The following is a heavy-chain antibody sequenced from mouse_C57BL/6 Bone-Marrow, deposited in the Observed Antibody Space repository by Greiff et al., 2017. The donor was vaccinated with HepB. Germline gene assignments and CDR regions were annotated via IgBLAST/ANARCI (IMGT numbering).Heavy chain of an antibody. J-gene: IGHJ4*01. CDR2: IDPENGDT. CDR3: TIGYYYAMDY. V-gene: IGHV14-4*01. Sequence: DVKLVESGAELVRPGASVKLSCTASGFNIKDDYMHWVKQRPEQGLEWIGWIDPENGDTEYASKFQGKATITADTSSNTAYLQLSSLTSEDTAVYYCTIGYYYAMDYWGQGTSVTVSS. CDR1: GFNIKDDY.